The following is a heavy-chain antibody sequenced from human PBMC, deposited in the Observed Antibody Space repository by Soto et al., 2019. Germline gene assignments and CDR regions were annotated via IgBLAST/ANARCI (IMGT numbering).Heavy chain of an antibody. CDR3: ARVFSESSSFFDP. V-gene: IGHV4-31*03. Sequence: PSETLSLTCTVSGGSISSGGYYWSWIRQHPGTGLEWIGYIYYSGSTYYNPSLKSRVTISVDTSKNQFSLKLSSVTAADTAVYYCARVFSESSSFFDPWGQGTLVTVS. J-gene: IGHJ5*02. D-gene: IGHD2-2*01. CDR1: GGSISSGGYY. CDR2: IYYSGST.